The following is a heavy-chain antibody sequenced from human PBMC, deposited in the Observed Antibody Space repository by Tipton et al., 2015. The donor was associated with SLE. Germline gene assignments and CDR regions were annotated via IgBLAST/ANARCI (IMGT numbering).Heavy chain of an antibody. CDR2: IYYSGST. Sequence: TLSLTCTVSGGSISSSSYYWCWIRQPPGKGLEWIGSIYYSGSTYYNPSLKSRVTISVDTSKNQFSLKLSSVTAADTAVYYCARYGPGVTHFDYWGQGTLVTVSS. V-gene: IGHV4-39*01. CDR3: ARYGPGVTHFDY. J-gene: IGHJ4*02. CDR1: GGSISSSSYY. D-gene: IGHD2-21*02.